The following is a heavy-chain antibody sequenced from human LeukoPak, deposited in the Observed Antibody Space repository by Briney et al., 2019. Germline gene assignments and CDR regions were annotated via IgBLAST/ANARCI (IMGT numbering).Heavy chain of an antibody. CDR2: ITSDGSST. V-gene: IGHV3-74*01. D-gene: IGHD2-15*01. CDR1: GFTFSSSY. J-gene: IGHJ5*02. CDR3: ATGYCSGGTCFS. Sequence: PGGSLRLSCVVSGFTFSSSYMHWVRQPPGKRLVWVSHITSDGSSTGYADSVKGRFTISRDNAKNTLYLQMNSLRAEDTAMYYCATGYCSGGTCFSWGQGTLVTVSS.